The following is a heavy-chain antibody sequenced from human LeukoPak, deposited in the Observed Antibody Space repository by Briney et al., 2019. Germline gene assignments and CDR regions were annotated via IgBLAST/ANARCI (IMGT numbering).Heavy chain of an antibody. D-gene: IGHD3-10*01. CDR3: ASKVSGSCDPPWFDP. CDR2: INHSGST. Sequence: SETLSLTCAVYGGSFSGYYWSWIRQPPGKGLEWIGEINHSGSTNYNPSLKSRVTISVDTSKNQFSLKLSSVTAADTAVYYCASKVSGSCDPPWFDPWGQGTLVTVSS. CDR1: GGSFSGYY. J-gene: IGHJ5*02. V-gene: IGHV4-34*01.